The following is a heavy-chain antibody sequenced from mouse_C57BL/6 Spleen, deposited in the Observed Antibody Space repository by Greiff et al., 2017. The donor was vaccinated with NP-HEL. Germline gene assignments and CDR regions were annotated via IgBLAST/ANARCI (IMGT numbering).Heavy chain of an antibody. CDR3: ARREDYANYYARDY. D-gene: IGHD2-4*01. J-gene: IGHJ4*01. CDR1: GYTFTSYW. Sequence: QVQLQQPGAELVMPGASVKLSCKASGYTFTSYWMHWVKQRPGQGLEWIGEIDPSDSYTNYNQKFKGKSTLTVDISSSTAYMQLSSLTSEDSAVYYCARREDYANYYARDYWGQGTSVTVSS. CDR2: IDPSDSYT. V-gene: IGHV1-69*01.